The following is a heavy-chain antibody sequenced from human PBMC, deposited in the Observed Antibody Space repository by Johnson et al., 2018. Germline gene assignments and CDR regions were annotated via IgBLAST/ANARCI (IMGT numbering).Heavy chain of an antibody. CDR2: MYTGGST. CDR1: GFTVSSNY. D-gene: IGHD3-3*01. Sequence: EVQLVETGGGLVQXGGSLRLSCAASGFTVSSNYMSWVRQAPGKGLEWVSVMYTGGSTYYADSVKGRFTISRDNSKNTVYLQMNSLRVEDTAVYYCARDERIFGKGFDPWGQGTLVTVSS. CDR3: ARDERIFGKGFDP. V-gene: IGHV3-53*02. J-gene: IGHJ5*02.